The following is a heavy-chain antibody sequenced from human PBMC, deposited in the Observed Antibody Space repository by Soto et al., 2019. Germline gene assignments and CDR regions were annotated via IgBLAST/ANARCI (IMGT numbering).Heavy chain of an antibody. J-gene: IGHJ4*02. CDR3: ARRAYCSGGSCYSAGDY. CDR1: GFTFSSYS. D-gene: IGHD2-15*01. V-gene: IGHV3-21*01. CDR2: ISSSSSYI. Sequence: GGSLRLSCAASGFTFSSYSMNWVRQAPGKGLEWVSSISSSSSYIYYADSVKGRFTISRDNAKNSLYLQMNSLRAEDTAVYYCARRAYCSGGSCYSAGDYWGQGTLVTVSS.